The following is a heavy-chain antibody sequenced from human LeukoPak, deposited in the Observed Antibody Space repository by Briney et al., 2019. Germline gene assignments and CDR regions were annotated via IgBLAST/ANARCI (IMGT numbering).Heavy chain of an antibody. Sequence: SVKVSCKASGYTFTGYYMHWVRQAPGQGLEWMGGIIPIFGTANYAQKFQGRVTITADKSTSTAYMELSSLRSEDTAVYYCARAAMPRYYYYYMDVWGKGTTVTVSS. CDR2: IIPIFGTA. V-gene: IGHV1-69*06. D-gene: IGHD2-2*01. CDR3: ARAAMPRYYYYYMDV. CDR1: GYTFTGYY. J-gene: IGHJ6*03.